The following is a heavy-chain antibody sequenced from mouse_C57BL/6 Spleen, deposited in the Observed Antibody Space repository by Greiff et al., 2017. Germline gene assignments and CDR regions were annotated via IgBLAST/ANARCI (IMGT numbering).Heavy chain of an antibody. Sequence: EVQLQQSGPGMVKPSQSLSLTCTVTGYSITSGYDWHWIRHFPGNKLEWMGYISYSGSTNYNQSLKSRISITHDASKNHFFLKLNSVTTEDTATYYCARGGGYYEYFDVWGTGTTVTVSS. CDR3: ARGGGYYEYFDV. CDR1: GYSITSGYD. D-gene: IGHD2-3*01. V-gene: IGHV3-1*01. J-gene: IGHJ1*03. CDR2: ISYSGST.